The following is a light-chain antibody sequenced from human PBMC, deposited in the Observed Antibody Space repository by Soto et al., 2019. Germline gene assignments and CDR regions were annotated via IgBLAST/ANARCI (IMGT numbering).Light chain of an antibody. V-gene: IGKV1-5*01. Sequence: DIQMTQSPSTLSASVGDRVTITCRASQSISSWLAWNQQKPGKAPKLLIYDASSLESGVPSRFSGSGSGTEFTLTISSLQPDDFATYYCQQYNSYSSWTFGQGTKVDIK. CDR3: QQYNSYSSWT. J-gene: IGKJ1*01. CDR1: QSISSW. CDR2: DAS.